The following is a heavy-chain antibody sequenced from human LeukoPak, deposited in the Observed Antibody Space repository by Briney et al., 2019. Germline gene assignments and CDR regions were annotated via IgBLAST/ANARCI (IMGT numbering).Heavy chain of an antibody. D-gene: IGHD6-19*01. CDR2: INHSGST. CDR3: ARGLRIAVAGTGCWFDP. CDR1: GGSFSGYY. Sequence: PSETLSLTCAVYGGSFSGYYWSWIRQPPGKGLEWTGEINHSGSTNYNPSLKSRVTISVDTSKNQFSLKLSSVTAADTAVYYCARGLRIAVAGTGCWFDPWGQGTLVTVSS. V-gene: IGHV4-34*01. J-gene: IGHJ5*02.